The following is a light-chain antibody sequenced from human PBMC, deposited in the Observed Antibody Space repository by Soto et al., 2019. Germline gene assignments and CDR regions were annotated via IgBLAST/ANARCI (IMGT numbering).Light chain of an antibody. Sequence: QSVLTQPPSVSAAPGQRITISGSGSGSNIGGFSVSWYQQLPGTAPKLLIYDNDKRPSGIPDRFSGSKSGTSATLAITTLQTGDEAHYFFGAWDNTQSWVFGPGTKLTVL. CDR2: DND. J-gene: IGLJ1*01. CDR3: GAWDNTQSWV. V-gene: IGLV1-51*01. CDR1: GSNIGGFS.